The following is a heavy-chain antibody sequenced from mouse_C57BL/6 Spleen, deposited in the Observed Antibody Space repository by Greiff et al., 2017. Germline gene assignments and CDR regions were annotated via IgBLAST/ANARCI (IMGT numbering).Heavy chain of an antibody. D-gene: IGHD1-1*01. CDR3: ARSGTTVVDFDY. V-gene: IGHV1-82*01. CDR1: GYAFSSSW. J-gene: IGHJ2*01. Sequence: QVQLQQSGPELVKPGASVKISCKASGYAFSSSWMNWVKQRPGKGLEWIGRIYPGDGDTNYNGKFKGKATRTADKSSSTAYMQRSSLTSEDSAVYFCARSGTTVVDFDYWGQGTTLTVSS. CDR2: IYPGDGDT.